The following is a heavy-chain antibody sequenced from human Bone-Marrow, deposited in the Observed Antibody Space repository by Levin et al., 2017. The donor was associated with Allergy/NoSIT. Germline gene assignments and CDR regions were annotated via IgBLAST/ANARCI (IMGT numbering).Heavy chain of an antibody. J-gene: IGHJ6*02. CDR3: ARVGILTGIYYYGMDV. V-gene: IGHV1-2*02. D-gene: IGHD3-9*01. CDR1: GYTFTGYY. CDR2: INPNSGGT. Sequence: ASVKVSCKASGYTFTGYYMHWVRQAPGQGLEWMGWINPNSGGTNYAQKFQGRVTMTRDTSISTAYMELSRLRSDDTAVYYCARVGILTGIYYYGMDVWGQGTTVTVSS.